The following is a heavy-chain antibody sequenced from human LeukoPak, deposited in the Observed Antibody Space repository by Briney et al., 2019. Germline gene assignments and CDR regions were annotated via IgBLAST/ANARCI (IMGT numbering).Heavy chain of an antibody. CDR1: RFTVSYNF. J-gene: IGHJ3*02. CDR3: ARDYYDSSGYHDAFDI. V-gene: IGHV3-66*01. D-gene: IGHD3-22*01. CDR2: IYSSDST. Sequence: GGSLRLSCAASRFTVSYNFMSWVRQAPGKGLDWVSVIYSSDSTYYADSVKGRFTISRDSSKNTLYLQMNSLTAEDTAVYYCARDYYDSSGYHDAFDIWGQGTMVTVSS.